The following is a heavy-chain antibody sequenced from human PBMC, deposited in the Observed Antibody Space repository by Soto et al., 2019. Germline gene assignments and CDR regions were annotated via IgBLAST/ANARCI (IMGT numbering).Heavy chain of an antibody. CDR2: IYAGDSDT. CDR1: GYTITNLW. Sequence: KNPSRVAGYTITNLWIPWISKIQGKGLEWMGLIYAGDSDTKYSPSFQGQVTVSVDKSINTAYLHWTSLKASDTAMYYCARRGSSTDSNSVLWGPTNYCDIWGQGTLITASS. D-gene: IGHD2-8*01. V-gene: IGHV5-51*01. CDR3: ARRGSSTDSNSVLWGPTNYCDI. J-gene: IGHJ3*02.